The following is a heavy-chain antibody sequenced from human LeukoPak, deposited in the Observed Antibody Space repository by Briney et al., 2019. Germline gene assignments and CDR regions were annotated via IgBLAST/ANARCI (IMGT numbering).Heavy chain of an antibody. CDR2: INHSGST. CDR1: GGSFSGYY. Sequence: SETLSLTCAVYGGSFSGYYWSWIRQPPGKGLEWIGEINHSGSTNYSPSLKSRVTISVDTSKNQFSLKLSSVTAADTAVYYCARGYGGNSEDWFDPWGQGTLVTVSS. V-gene: IGHV4-34*01. J-gene: IGHJ5*02. CDR3: ARGYGGNSEDWFDP. D-gene: IGHD4-23*01.